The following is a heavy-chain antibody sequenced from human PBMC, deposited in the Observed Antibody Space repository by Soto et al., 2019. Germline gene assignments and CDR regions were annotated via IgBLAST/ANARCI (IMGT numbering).Heavy chain of an antibody. Sequence: PSETLSLTCTVSGGSISSYYWSWIRQPPGKGLEWIGDIYHSGSTNYNPSLKSRVTISVDTSKNQFSLKLSSVTAADTAVYYCARADLIVGATNAFDIWGQGTMVTVSS. V-gene: IGHV4-59*01. D-gene: IGHD1-26*01. CDR2: IYHSGST. CDR1: GGSISSYY. CDR3: ARADLIVGATNAFDI. J-gene: IGHJ3*02.